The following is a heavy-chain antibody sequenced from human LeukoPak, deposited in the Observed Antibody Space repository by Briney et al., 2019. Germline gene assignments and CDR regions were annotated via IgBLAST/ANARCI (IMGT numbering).Heavy chain of an antibody. Sequence: GASVKVSCKASGYTFTSYGISWVRQAPGQGLEWMGWISAYNGNTNYAQKLQGRVTMTTDTSTSTAYMELRSLRSDDTAVYYCARDSSPLWNDYMIVVVPTRGYFDYWGQGTLVTVSS. CDR3: ARDSSPLWNDYMIVVVPTRGYFDY. CDR2: ISAYNGNT. CDR1: GYTFTSYG. D-gene: IGHD3-22*01. J-gene: IGHJ4*02. V-gene: IGHV1-18*01.